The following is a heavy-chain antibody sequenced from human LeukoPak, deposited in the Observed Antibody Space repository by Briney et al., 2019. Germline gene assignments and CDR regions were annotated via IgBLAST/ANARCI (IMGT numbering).Heavy chain of an antibody. CDR1: GGPISSYY. D-gene: IGHD5-12*01. CDR3: ARGASDGGYAF. Sequence: SETLSLTCTVSGGPISSYYWSWIRQPPGKGLEWIGYIYYSGSTNYNPSLKSRVTISVDTSKNQFSLKLSSVTAADTAVYYCARGASDGGYAFWGQGTLVTVSS. J-gene: IGHJ4*02. CDR2: IYYSGST. V-gene: IGHV4-59*13.